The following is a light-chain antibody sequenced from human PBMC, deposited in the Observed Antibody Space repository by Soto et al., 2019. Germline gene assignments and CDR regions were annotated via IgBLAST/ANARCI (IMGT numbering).Light chain of an antibody. CDR2: EDN. CDR3: SSYTSNSNPYV. V-gene: IGLV2-14*02. Sequence: QSVLTQPASVSGSPGQSITISCTGSSSDVGSYDLVSWYQHHPGKAPKFVIYEDNKRPSGVSDRFSGSKSGNTASLTISGLQADDEADYYCSSYTSNSNPYVFGTGTKVTVL. CDR1: SSDVGSYDL. J-gene: IGLJ1*01.